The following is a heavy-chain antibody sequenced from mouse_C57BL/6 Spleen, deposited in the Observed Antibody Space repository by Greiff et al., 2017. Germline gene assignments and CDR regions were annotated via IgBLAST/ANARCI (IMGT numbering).Heavy chain of an antibody. CDR2: INYDGSST. D-gene: IGHD2-4*01. Sequence: EVKLMESEGGLVQPGSSMKLSCTASGFTFSDYYMAWVRQVPEKGLEWVANINYDGSSTYYLDSLKSRFIISRDNAKNILYLQMSSLKSEDTATYYCARGKIYYDSYYAMDYWCQGTSVTVSS. CDR1: GFTFSDYY. J-gene: IGHJ4*01. V-gene: IGHV5-16*01. CDR3: ARGKIYYDSYYAMDY.